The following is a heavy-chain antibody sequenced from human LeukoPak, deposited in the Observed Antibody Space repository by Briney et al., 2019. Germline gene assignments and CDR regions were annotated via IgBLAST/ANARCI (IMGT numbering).Heavy chain of an antibody. J-gene: IGHJ4*02. Sequence: GGSLRLSCAASGFTVSSNYMSWVRQAPGKGLEWVSVIYSGGSTYYADSVKGRFTIPRDNSKNTLYLQMNSLRAEDTAVYYCARAPPYYYDSSGYSDWGQGTLVTVSS. D-gene: IGHD3-22*01. CDR3: ARAPPYYYDSSGYSD. CDR2: IYSGGST. CDR1: GFTVSSNY. V-gene: IGHV3-53*01.